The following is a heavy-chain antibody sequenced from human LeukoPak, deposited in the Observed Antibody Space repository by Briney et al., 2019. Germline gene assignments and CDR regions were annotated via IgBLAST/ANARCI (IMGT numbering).Heavy chain of an antibody. D-gene: IGHD4-17*01. CDR1: GGSISSSSYY. J-gene: IGHJ3*02. V-gene: IGHV4-39*02. Sequence: SETLSLTCTVSGGSISSSSYYWGWIRQPPGKGLEWIGSIYYSGSTYYNPSLKSRVTISVDTSKNQFSLKLSSVTAADTAVYHCAREEYGDYVWDAFDIWGQGTMVTVSS. CDR2: IYYSGST. CDR3: AREEYGDYVWDAFDI.